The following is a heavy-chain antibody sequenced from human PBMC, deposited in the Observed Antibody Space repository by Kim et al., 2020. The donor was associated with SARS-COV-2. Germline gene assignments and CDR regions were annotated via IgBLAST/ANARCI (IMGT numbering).Heavy chain of an antibody. CDR3: SRGKGSVAGDFDY. CDR1: GGSFSGYY. CDR2: INHSGST. J-gene: IGHJ4*02. Sequence: SETLSLICAVYGGSFSGYYWSWIRQPPGKGLEWIGEINHSGSTNYNPSLKSRVTISVDTSKNQFSLKLSSVTAADTAVYYCSRGKGSVAGDFDYWGQGT. D-gene: IGHD6-19*01. V-gene: IGHV4-34*01.